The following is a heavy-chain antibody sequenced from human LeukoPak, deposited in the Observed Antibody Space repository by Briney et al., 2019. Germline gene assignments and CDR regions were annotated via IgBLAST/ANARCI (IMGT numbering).Heavy chain of an antibody. J-gene: IGHJ4*02. D-gene: IGHD1-1*01. V-gene: IGHV4-59*01. CDR3: ARGTGTTAY. CDR1: GGSISSYY. CDR2: LYYSGST. Sequence: PSETLSLTCTVSGGSISSYYWSWIRQPPGKGLEWIGYLYYSGSTNYNPSLKSRVTISVDTSKKQFSLKLSSVTAPDTAVYYCARGTGTTAYWGQGTLVTVSS.